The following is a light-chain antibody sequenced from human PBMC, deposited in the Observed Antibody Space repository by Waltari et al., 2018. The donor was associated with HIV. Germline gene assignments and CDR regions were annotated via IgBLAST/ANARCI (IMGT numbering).Light chain of an antibody. CDR2: STN. CDR3: VLYMGSGIWV. J-gene: IGLJ3*02. Sequence: QTVVTQEPSFSVSPGGTVKLTCGLSSGSASTNYYPSWYQQTPGKAPRTLIYSTNTRSSGVPDRFSGSILGNKAALTITGAQADDESEYHCVLYMGSGIWVFGGGTKLTVL. CDR1: SGSASTNYY. V-gene: IGLV8-61*01.